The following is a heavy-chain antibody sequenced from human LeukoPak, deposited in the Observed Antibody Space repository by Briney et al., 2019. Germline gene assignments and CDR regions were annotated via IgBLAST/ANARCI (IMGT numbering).Heavy chain of an antibody. CDR1: GFTFSSYE. D-gene: IGHD3-10*01. CDR3: ARELVRGEGVF. V-gene: IGHV3-48*03. Sequence: GGSLTLSCAASGFTFSSYEMNWVRQAPGKGLEWVSYISSSGSTIYYADSVKGRFTISRDNAKNSLYLQMNSLRGEDTAVYYCARELVRGEGVFWGEGTLVTVSS. J-gene: IGHJ4*02. CDR2: ISSSGSTI.